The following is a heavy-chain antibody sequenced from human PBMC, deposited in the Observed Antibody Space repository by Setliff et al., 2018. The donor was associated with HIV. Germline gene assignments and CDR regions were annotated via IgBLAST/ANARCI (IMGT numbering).Heavy chain of an antibody. CDR3: ARDGNLYTTSITAGPYYFDF. J-gene: IGHJ4*02. CDR2: IKPSTGGI. Sequence: GASVKVSCKASGDTLTGYYMHWVRQAPGQGLEWMGWIKPSTGGINFAHKFQGRVTLTRDTSTSTVYMEVSSLRSEDTAVYYCARDGNLYTTSITAGPYYFDFWGQGTLVTVSS. CDR1: GDTLTGYY. V-gene: IGHV1-2*02. D-gene: IGHD6-13*01.